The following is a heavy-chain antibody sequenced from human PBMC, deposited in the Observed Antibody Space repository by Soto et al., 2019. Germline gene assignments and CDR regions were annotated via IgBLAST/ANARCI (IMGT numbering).Heavy chain of an antibody. Sequence: PSETLSLTCAVSGGSISSSNWWSWVRQPPGKGLEWIGEIYHSGSTNYNPSLKSRVTISVDKSKNQFSLKLSSVTAADTAVYYCARSPYGSSGYDQGNPWGQGTLVTVSS. J-gene: IGHJ5*02. CDR2: IYHSGST. CDR3: ARSPYGSSGYDQGNP. CDR1: GGSISSSNW. V-gene: IGHV4-4*02. D-gene: IGHD3-22*01.